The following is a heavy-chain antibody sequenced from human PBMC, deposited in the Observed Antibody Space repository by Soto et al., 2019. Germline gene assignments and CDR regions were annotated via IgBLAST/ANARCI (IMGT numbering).Heavy chain of an antibody. CDR3: AKALLTRVRARHYGMDV. CDR2: ISYDGSNK. Sequence: LRLSCAASGFTFSSYGMHWVRQAPGKGLEWVAVISYDGSNKYYADSVKGRFTISRDNSKNTLYLQMNSLRAEDTAVYYCAKALLTRVRARHYGMDVWGQGTTVTVSS. V-gene: IGHV3-30*18. CDR1: GFTFSSYG. J-gene: IGHJ6*02. D-gene: IGHD3-10*01.